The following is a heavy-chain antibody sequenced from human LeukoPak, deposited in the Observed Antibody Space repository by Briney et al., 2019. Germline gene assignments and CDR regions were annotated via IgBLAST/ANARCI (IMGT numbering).Heavy chain of an antibody. V-gene: IGHV3-21*01. D-gene: IGHD3-9*01. J-gene: IGHJ4*02. Sequence: PGGSLRLSCAASGFTFNTFNMNWVRQAPGKGLEWVSSITSGGDYIYYADSVKGRFTTSRDNAKNSLSLQLNSLRVEDTAVYYCARGHYDVLAASYKWTPDYWGQETLVTVSS. CDR1: GFTFNTFN. CDR2: ITSGGDYI. CDR3: ARGHYDVLAASYKWTPDY.